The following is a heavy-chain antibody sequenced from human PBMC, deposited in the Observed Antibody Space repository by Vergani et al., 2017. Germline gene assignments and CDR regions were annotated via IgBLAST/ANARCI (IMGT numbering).Heavy chain of an antibody. CDR2: IYYSGST. D-gene: IGHD1-26*01. J-gene: IGHJ3*02. CDR1: GGSISSYY. Sequence: QVQLQESGPGLVKPSETLSLTCTVSGGSISSYYWSWTRQPPGKGLEWIGYIYYSGSTNYNPSLKSRVTISVDTSKNQFSLKLSSVTAADTAVYYCARDRGGGSYYFDAFDIWGQGTMVTVSS. CDR3: ARDRGGGSYYFDAFDI. V-gene: IGHV4-59*01.